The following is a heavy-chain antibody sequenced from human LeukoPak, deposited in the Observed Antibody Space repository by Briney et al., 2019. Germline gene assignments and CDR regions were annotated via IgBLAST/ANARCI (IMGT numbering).Heavy chain of an antibody. Sequence: SETLSLNXTVSGGSIGSYYWHWIRQPPGKGLEGIGYIYFTGSTNYNPSLKSRVTISVDTSKNQFSLKLNSVTAADTAIYYCARSTYSSSQWDYWGQGTLVTVFS. D-gene: IGHD6-13*01. CDR3: ARSTYSSSQWDY. CDR1: GGSIGSYY. V-gene: IGHV4-59*01. CDR2: IYFTGST. J-gene: IGHJ4*02.